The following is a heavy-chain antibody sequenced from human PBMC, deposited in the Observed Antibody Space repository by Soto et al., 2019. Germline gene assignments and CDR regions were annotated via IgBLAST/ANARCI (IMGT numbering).Heavy chain of an antibody. J-gene: IGHJ4*02. CDR3: AISCGWYGEFDY. Sequence: EVQLLESGGGLVQPGGSLRLSCAASGFTFSSYAMSWVRQAPGKGLEWVSAISGSGGSTYYADSVKGRFTISRDNSKNTLYLQMNSLRAEDTAVYYCAISCGWYGEFDYWGQGTLVTVSS. CDR1: GFTFSSYA. V-gene: IGHV3-23*01. CDR2: ISGSGGST. D-gene: IGHD6-19*01.